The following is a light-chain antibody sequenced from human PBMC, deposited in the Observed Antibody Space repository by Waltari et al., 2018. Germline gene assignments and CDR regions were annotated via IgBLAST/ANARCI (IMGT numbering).Light chain of an antibody. V-gene: IGLV2-14*03. CDR2: DVP. CDR1: SSDVGGYNY. CDR3: KSVTDKANPYV. J-gene: IGLJ1*01. Sequence: QSALAQPASVSGSPGQSITISCTGTSSDVGGYNYVCWYQPLPGKAPKLIIYDVPNPPPGVCIRFSGAKSGNAASLTISGLQAEDEADYYCKSVTDKANPYVFGTGTKVTVL.